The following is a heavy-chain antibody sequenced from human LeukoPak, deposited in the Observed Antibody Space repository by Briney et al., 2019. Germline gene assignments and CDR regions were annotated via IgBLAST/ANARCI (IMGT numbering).Heavy chain of an antibody. V-gene: IGHV3-21*01. J-gene: IGHJ6*03. CDR1: GFTFSSYS. CDR2: ISISSSYI. CDR3: ARVPVPAPYYYYMDV. Sequence: TGGSLRLSCAASGFTFSSYSMNWVRQAPGKGLGWVSSISISSSYIYYADSVKGRFTISRDNAKNSLYLQMNSLRAEDTAVYYCARVPVPAPYYYYMDVWGKGTTVTVSS. D-gene: IGHD2-2*01.